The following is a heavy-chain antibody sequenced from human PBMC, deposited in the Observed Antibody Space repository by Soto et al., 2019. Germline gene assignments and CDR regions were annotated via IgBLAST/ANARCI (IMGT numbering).Heavy chain of an antibody. CDR1: GFKFSSYA. J-gene: IGHJ5*02. V-gene: IGHV3-48*01. CDR3: AKTIYGDYVGWFDP. Sequence: GGSLRLSCGASGFKFSSYAMSWVRQAPGKGLEWISDLSSHSSTLHYAASVKGRFTISRDNSKNTLYLQMNSLRAEDTAVYYCAKTIYGDYVGWFDPWGQGTLVTVSS. CDR2: LSSHSSTL. D-gene: IGHD4-17*01.